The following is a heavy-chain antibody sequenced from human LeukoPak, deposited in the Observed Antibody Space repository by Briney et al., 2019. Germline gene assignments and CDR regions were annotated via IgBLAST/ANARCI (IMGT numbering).Heavy chain of an antibody. D-gene: IGHD4-17*01. CDR2: IYYSGST. CDR1: GGSISSGGYY. J-gene: IGHJ3*02. CDR3: ARDPMTTVTTNAFDI. Sequence: SQTLSPTCTVPGGSISSGGYYWSWIRQHPGKGLEWIGYIYYSGSTYYNPSLKSRVTISVDTSKNQFSLKLSSVTAADTAVYYCARDPMTTVTTNAFDIWGQGTMVTVSS. V-gene: IGHV4-31*03.